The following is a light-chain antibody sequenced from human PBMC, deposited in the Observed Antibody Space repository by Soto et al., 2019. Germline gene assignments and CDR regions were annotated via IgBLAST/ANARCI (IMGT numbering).Light chain of an antibody. CDR1: KLGHKY. J-gene: IGLJ1*01. CDR2: QDS. V-gene: IGLV3-1*01. Sequence: SYELTQPPSVSVSPGQTAIITCSGDKLGHKYACWYQQKPGQSPVLVIYQDSKRPSGIPERFSGSNSGNTATLTITGTQAMDEADYYCQAWDSSTGVFGPGTQLTVL. CDR3: QAWDSSTGV.